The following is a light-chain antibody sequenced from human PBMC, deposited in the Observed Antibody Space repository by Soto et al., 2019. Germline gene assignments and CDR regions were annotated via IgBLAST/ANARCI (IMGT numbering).Light chain of an antibody. CDR3: QSSDNSNNWV. CDR1: GGSIASNY. Sequence: NFMLTQPHSVSESPGKTVTISCTRSGGSIASNYVQWYQQRPGSAPTTVIYEDNQRPSGVPDRFSGSIDTSSNSASLTLSGLKTEDEADYYCQSSDNSNNWVFGGGTKVTVL. V-gene: IGLV6-57*04. CDR2: EDN. J-gene: IGLJ3*02.